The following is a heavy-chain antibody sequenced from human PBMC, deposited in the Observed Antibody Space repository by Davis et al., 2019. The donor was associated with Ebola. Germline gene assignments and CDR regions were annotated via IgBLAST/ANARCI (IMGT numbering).Heavy chain of an antibody. J-gene: IGHJ4*02. Sequence: ASVKVSCKASGYTFTSYGITWVRQAPGQGLEWMGWINPHIGNTNYAQNVQCRVTMTTDTSTSTAYMEVGSLRSDDTAVYYCARAQFPTTSDHWGQGTLVTVSS. CDR1: GYTFTSYG. D-gene: IGHD1-1*01. CDR2: INPHIGNT. V-gene: IGHV1-18*04. CDR3: ARAQFPTTSDH.